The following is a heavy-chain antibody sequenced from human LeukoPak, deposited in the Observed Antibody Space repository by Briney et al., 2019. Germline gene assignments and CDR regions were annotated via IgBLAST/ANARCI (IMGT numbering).Heavy chain of an antibody. V-gene: IGHV3-48*03. CDR3: ARGDGGYYYGMDV. D-gene: IGHD2-21*01. J-gene: IGHJ6*04. Sequence: GGPLKLSVPPLEFTSITFKITWVRRAPGKGLEGFSYISSSGSTKYYADSVKGRFTISRDNAKNSLYLQMNSLRAEDTAVYYCARGDGGYYYGMDVWGKGTTVTVSS. CDR1: EFTSITFK. CDR2: ISSSGSTK.